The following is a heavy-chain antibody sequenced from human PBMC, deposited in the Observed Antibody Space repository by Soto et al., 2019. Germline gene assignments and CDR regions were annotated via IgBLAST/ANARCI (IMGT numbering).Heavy chain of an antibody. CDR3: ARVYCGGDCYPAEYFQH. CDR2: ISYDGSNK. D-gene: IGHD2-21*02. J-gene: IGHJ1*01. CDR1: GFTFSSYA. Sequence: GGSLRLSCAASGFTFSSYAMHWVRQAPGKGLEWGAVISYDGSNKYYADSVKGRFTISRDNSKNTLYLQMNSLRAEDTAVYYCARVYCGGDCYPAEYFQHWGQGTLVTVSS. V-gene: IGHV3-30*04.